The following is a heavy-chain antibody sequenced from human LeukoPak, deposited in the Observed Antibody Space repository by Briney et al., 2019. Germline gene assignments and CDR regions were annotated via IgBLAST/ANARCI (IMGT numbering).Heavy chain of an antibody. CDR2: ISAYNGNT. D-gene: IGHD1-26*01. V-gene: IGHV1-18*01. Sequence: SSVKVSCKASGYTFTSYGISCVRQAPGQGLEWMGWISAYNGNTNYAQKLQGRVTLSTHTSTRTAYMELRSLRSDDTAVYYCARGGSYLGGAFDIWGQGTMVTVSS. CDR3: ARGGSYLGGAFDI. CDR1: GYTFTSYG. J-gene: IGHJ3*02.